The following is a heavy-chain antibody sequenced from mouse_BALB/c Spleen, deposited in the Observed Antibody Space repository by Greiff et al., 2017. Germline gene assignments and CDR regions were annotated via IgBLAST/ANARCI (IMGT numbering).Heavy chain of an antibody. D-gene: IGHD2-2*01. V-gene: IGHV5-6-4*01. Sequence: DVKLVESGGGLVKPGGSLKLSCAASGFTFSSYTMSWVRQTPEKRLEWVATISSGGSYTYYPDSVKGRFTISRDNAKNTLYLQMSSLKSEDTAMYYCTRDGYGYYAMDYWGQGTSVTVSS. CDR1: GFTFSSYT. CDR3: TRDGYGYYAMDY. J-gene: IGHJ4*01. CDR2: ISSGGSYT.